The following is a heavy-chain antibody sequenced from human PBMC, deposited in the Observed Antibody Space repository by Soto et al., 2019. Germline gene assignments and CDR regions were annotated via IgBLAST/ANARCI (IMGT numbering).Heavy chain of an antibody. CDR3: ARRGFLDYHGLDA. V-gene: IGHV5-51*01. J-gene: IGHJ6*02. D-gene: IGHD6-25*01. Sequence: GESLKISCKTSGYNFDNYWIAWLRQLPGKGLDWMGNIYPADSDIKYSPSFQGRVTISADKSIDTVFLQWTRLESSDAAVYYCARRGFLDYHGLDAWGQGTTVTVSS. CDR1: GYNFDNYW. CDR2: IYPADSDI.